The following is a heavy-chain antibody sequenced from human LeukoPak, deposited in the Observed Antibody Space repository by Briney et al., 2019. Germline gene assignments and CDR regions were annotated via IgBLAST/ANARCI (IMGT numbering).Heavy chain of an antibody. CDR3: TRRGVITRDSYYYAMHV. CDR1: GYTFTNYA. V-gene: IGHV1-3*01. Sequence: ASVKVSCKASGYTFTNYAVHWVRQAPGQRPEWMGRINPGDGDTKYSQNFQGSVTFARDTSANTAFMELSSLRSEDTAVYYCTRRGVITRDSYYYAMHVWGQGTTVTVSS. J-gene: IGHJ6*02. CDR2: INPGDGDT. D-gene: IGHD2-21*01.